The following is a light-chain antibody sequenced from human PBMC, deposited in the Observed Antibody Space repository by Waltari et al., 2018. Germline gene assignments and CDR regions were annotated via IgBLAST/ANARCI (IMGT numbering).Light chain of an antibody. J-gene: IGKJ5*01. CDR3: QQFNSYPIT. CDR2: AAS. Sequence: DIQLTQSPSFLSASVGDRVTITCRASQGISSSLAWYNQKPGKAPKLLIYAASTLHSGVPSRFSGSGSGTEFTLTISSLQPEDFATYYCQQFNSYPITFGQGTRLEIK. V-gene: IGKV1-9*01. CDR1: QGISSS.